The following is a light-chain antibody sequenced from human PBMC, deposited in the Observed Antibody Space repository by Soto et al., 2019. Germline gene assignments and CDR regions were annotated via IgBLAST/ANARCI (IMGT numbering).Light chain of an antibody. Sequence: QSVLTQPPSASGSPGQSVAISCTGTSSDVGAYNSVSWYQQHPGKAPKLLISEVNKRPSGVPDRFSGSKSGNTASLTVSGLQADDEADYYCSSHAGANYHFVFGTGTKVT. CDR2: EVN. V-gene: IGLV2-8*01. J-gene: IGLJ1*01. CDR1: SSDVGAYNS. CDR3: SSHAGANYHFV.